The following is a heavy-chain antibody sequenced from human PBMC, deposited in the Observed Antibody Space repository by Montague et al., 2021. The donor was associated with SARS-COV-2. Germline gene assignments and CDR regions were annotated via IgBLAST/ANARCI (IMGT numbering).Heavy chain of an antibody. D-gene: IGHD4-23*01. V-gene: IGHV3-7*01. CDR2: INTDKTEK. Sequence: SLRLSCAASGFTSGDYQMTWVRQAPGKGLQWVANINTDKTEKTDVDSVKGRFTISRDNAKNSLILQMNSLKDEDTAVYYCARDPGGSDAGCIDDWGQGTMVTVSS. CDR3: ARDPGGSDAGCIDD. J-gene: IGHJ4*02. CDR1: GFTSGDYQ.